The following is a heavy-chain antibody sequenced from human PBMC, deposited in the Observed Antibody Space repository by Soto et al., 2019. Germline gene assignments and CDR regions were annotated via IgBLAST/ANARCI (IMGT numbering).Heavy chain of an antibody. CDR3: ARIGTRITGNTFRGNWFDP. CDR1: GGSFSGYY. Sequence: SETLSLTCAVYGGSFSGYYWGWIRQPPGKGLEWIGEINHSGSTNYNPSLKSRVTISVDTSKNQFSLKLSSVTAADTAVYYFARIGTRITGNTFRGNWFDPCGQGTLVTVS. D-gene: IGHD1-7*01. J-gene: IGHJ5*02. V-gene: IGHV4-34*01. CDR2: INHSGST.